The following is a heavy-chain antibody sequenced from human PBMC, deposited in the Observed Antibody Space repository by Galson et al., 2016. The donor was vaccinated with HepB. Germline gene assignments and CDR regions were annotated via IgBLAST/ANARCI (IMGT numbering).Heavy chain of an antibody. CDR3: ATGQSGVIAAV. Sequence: SETLSLTCTVSGGSITQSYCNWIRLTPGRGLEWIGEIKFNGEDNYNPSLKSRATLSIDTSKSQFSLRLTSVTATDTAVYYCATGQSGVIAAVWGQGILVTVSS. D-gene: IGHD2-8*01. J-gene: IGHJ4*02. CDR2: IKFNGED. V-gene: IGHV4-59*08. CDR1: GGSITQSY.